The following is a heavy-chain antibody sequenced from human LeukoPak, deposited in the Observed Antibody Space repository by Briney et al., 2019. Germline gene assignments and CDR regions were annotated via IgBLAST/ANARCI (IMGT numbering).Heavy chain of an antibody. CDR2: ISGSGGST. Sequence: GGTLRLSCAASGFTFSSYGMRWVRQAPGEGLEWVSAISGSGGSTYYADSVKGRFTISRDNSKNTLYLQMHSLRAEDTAVYYCARDRSQEFDPWGQGTLVTVSS. J-gene: IGHJ5*02. CDR3: ARDRSQEFDP. CDR1: GFTFSSYG. V-gene: IGHV3-23*01. D-gene: IGHD3-10*01.